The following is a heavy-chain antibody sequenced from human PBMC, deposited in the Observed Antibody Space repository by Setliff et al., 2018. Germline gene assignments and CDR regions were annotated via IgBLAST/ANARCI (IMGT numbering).Heavy chain of an antibody. CDR3: ATFLPRRPTMRYGMDV. CDR1: GYTLTELS. Sequence: ASVKVSCKVSGYTLTELSRHWVRQAPGKGLEWMGGFDPEDGETIYAQKFQGRVTMTEDTSTDTACMELSSLRSEDTAVYYCATFLPRRPTMRYGMDVWGQGTTVTVSS. V-gene: IGHV1-24*01. J-gene: IGHJ6*02. CDR2: FDPEDGET. D-gene: IGHD1-1*01.